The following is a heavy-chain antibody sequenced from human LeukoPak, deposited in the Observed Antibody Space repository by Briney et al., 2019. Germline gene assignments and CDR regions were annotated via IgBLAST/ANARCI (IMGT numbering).Heavy chain of an antibody. V-gene: IGHV3-23*01. D-gene: IGHD3-22*01. J-gene: IGHJ3*02. CDR2: ISGSGGST. CDR3: AKRQAGTYYYDKSSGPRDAFDI. CDR1: GFTFSSYA. Sequence: PGGSLRLSCAASGFTFSSYAMSWVCQAPGKGLEWVSAISGSGGSTYYADSVKGRFTISRDNSKNTLYLQMNSLRAEDTAVYYCAKRQAGTYYYDKSSGPRDAFDIWGQGTMVTVSS.